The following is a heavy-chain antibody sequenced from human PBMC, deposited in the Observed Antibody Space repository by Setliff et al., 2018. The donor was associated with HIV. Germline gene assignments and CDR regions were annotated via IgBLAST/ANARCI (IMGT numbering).Heavy chain of an antibody. CDR1: GGSFSGYY. CDR2: IDHGGST. V-gene: IGHV4-34*01. Sequence: PSETLSLTCAVYGGSFSGYYWSWIRQPPGKGLEWIGKIDHGGSTSYNPSLKSRVTISVDTSKNQFSLKLSSVTAAVTAVYYCAIESAGRVFDIWGQGTMVTVSS. CDR3: AIESAGRVFDI. J-gene: IGHJ3*02.